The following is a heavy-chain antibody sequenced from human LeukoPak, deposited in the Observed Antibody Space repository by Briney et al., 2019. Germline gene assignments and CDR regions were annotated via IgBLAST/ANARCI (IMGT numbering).Heavy chain of an antibody. CDR2: INHSGST. Sequence: PSETLSLTCAVYGGSFSGYYWSWIRQPPGKGLEWIGEINHSGSTNYNPSLKSRVTISVDTSKNQFSLKLSSVTAADTAVYYCAREGVGYRKAFDPWGQGTLVTVSS. CDR3: AREGVGYRKAFDP. D-gene: IGHD5-18*01. J-gene: IGHJ5*02. V-gene: IGHV4-34*01. CDR1: GGSFSGYY.